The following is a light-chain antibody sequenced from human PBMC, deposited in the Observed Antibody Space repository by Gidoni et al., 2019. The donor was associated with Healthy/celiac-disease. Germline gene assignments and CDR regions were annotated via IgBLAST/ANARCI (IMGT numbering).Light chain of an antibody. CDR1: ALPKQY. CDR2: KDS. Sequence: YELTQPPSVSVSPGQTARITCSGDALPKQYAYWYQQKPGQAPVLVIYKDSERPSGIPERFSGSSSGTTVTLTISGVQAEDEADYYCQSADSTHVVFGGGTKLTVL. CDR3: QSADSTHVV. J-gene: IGLJ2*01. V-gene: IGLV3-25*02.